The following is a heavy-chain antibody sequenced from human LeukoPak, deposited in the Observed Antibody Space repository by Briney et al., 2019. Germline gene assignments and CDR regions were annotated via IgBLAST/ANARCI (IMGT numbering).Heavy chain of an antibody. CDR2: ISAYNGNT. CDR3: ASDNSGLEAAGPGWFDP. J-gene: IGHJ5*02. D-gene: IGHD6-13*01. Sequence: SVKVSCNASGYTFTSYGISWERQPPGQGLEWMGLISAYNGNTNYAQKLQGRVTMTTDTSTSTAYMELRSLRSDDAAVYCCASDNSGLEAAGPGWFDPWGQGTLVTVSS. V-gene: IGHV1-18*01. CDR1: GYTFTSYG.